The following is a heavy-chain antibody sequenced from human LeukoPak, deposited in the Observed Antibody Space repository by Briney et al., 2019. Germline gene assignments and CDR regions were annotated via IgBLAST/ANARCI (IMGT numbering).Heavy chain of an antibody. CDR2: ISGSAGNT. Sequence: PGGSLRLPCAASGFTFTSYAMNWVRQAPGKGLEWVSAISGSAGNTYYADSVKGRFTISRDNSKNTLYLQMNSLRAEDTAVYYCAKVFWGSTVLSKYYFDYWGQGTLVTVSS. D-gene: IGHD3-16*01. CDR1: GFTFTSYA. CDR3: AKVFWGSTVLSKYYFDY. J-gene: IGHJ4*02. V-gene: IGHV3-23*01.